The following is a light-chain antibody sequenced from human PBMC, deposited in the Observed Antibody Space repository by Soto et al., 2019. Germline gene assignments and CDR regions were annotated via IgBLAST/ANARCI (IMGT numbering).Light chain of an antibody. CDR2: AAS. Sequence: DIQMTQSPSSLSASVGDRVTITCRASQRISSYLNWYQQRPGKAPNLLIYAASNLQSGVPSRFSGSGSETDFTLTISSLQPEDFATYYCQQSYSTPYTFGQGTRVEIK. CDR1: QRISSY. CDR3: QQSYSTPYT. J-gene: IGKJ2*01. V-gene: IGKV1-39*01.